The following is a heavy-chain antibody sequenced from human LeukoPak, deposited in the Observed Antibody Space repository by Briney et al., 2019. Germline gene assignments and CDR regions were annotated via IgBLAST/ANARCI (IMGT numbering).Heavy chain of an antibody. Sequence: PGGSLRLSCAASGFSFSNYEMNWVRQAPGKGLEWISYITASSTTIYYADSVKGRFTISRDNAKNSLYLQMNGLRAEDTAVYYCARGTLTYYYDSSGYAPGAFDIWGQGTMVTVSS. CDR3: ARGTLTYYYDSSGYAPGAFDI. J-gene: IGHJ3*02. CDR1: GFSFSNYE. CDR2: ITASSTTI. V-gene: IGHV3-48*03. D-gene: IGHD3-22*01.